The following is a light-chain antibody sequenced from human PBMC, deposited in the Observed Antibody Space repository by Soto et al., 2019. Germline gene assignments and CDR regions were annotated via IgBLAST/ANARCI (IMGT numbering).Light chain of an antibody. V-gene: IGKV3-15*01. CDR3: QQYNNWPMYT. J-gene: IGKJ2*01. CDR1: QSVSSN. CDR2: GAS. Sequence: EIVMTQSPATLSVSPGERATLSCRASQSVSSNLAWYQQKPGQAPRLLIYGASTRATGIPATFSGSGSGTEFTLTISSLQSEDFAVYSCQQYNNWPMYTFGQGTKLEIK.